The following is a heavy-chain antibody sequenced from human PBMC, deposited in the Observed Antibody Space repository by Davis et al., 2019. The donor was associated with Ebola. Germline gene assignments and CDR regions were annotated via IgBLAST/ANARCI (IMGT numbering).Heavy chain of an antibody. D-gene: IGHD1-26*01. CDR3: ARDDPYSGSSPFDY. V-gene: IGHV3-21*01. J-gene: IGHJ4*02. CDR1: RFTFSSYS. CDR2: ISSSSSYI. Sequence: GESLKISCAASRFTFSSYSMNWVRQAPGKGLEWVSSISSSSSYIYYADSVKGRFTISRDNAKNSLYLQMNSLRAKDTAVYYCARDDPYSGSSPFDYWGQGTLVTVSS.